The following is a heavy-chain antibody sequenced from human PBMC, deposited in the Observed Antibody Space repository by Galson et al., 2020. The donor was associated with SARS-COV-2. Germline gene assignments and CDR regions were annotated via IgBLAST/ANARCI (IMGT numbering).Heavy chain of an antibody. CDR1: GFTFSGSY. CDR2: SGGT. J-gene: IGHJ4*02. V-gene: IGHV1-2*02. Sequence: ASVKVSCKASGFTFSGSYIHWVRQAPGRGLEWMGGSGGTNYAQKFQGRVTMTGDTAISTGYMELSSLRSDDTAVYYCARSFGGSGWFYFDFWGQGTPVTVSS. D-gene: IGHD6-19*01. CDR3: ARSFGGSGWFYFDF.